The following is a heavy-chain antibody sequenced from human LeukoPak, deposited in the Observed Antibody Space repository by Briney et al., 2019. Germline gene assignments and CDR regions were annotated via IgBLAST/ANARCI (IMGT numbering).Heavy chain of an antibody. CDR3: ARHATFNMVRGVIMSRGGYYFDY. V-gene: IGHV4-39*01. CDR1: GGSISSSSYY. Sequence: PETLSLTCTVSGGSISSSSYYWGWIRQPPGKGLEWIGSIYYSGSTYYNPSLKSRVTISVDTSKNQFSLKLSSVTAADTAVYYCARHATFNMVRGVIMSRGGYYFDYWGQGTLVTVSS. CDR2: IYYSGST. D-gene: IGHD3-10*01. J-gene: IGHJ4*02.